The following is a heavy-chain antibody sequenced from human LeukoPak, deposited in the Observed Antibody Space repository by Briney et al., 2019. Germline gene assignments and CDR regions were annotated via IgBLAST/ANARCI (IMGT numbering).Heavy chain of an antibody. CDR1: GYSISSGYY. D-gene: IGHD3-3*01. CDR2: IYHSGST. J-gene: IGHJ4*02. CDR3: AGTYYDFWSGYQTSDY. V-gene: IGHV4-38-2*01. Sequence: PSETLSLTCAVSGYSISSGYYWGWIRQPPGKGLEWIGSIYHSGSTYYNPSLKSRVTISVDTSKNQFSLKLGSVTAADTAVYYCAGTYYDFWSGYQTSDYWGQGTLVTVSS.